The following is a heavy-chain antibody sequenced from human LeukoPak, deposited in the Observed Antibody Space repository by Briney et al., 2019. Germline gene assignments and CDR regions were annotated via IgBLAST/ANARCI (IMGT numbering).Heavy chain of an antibody. CDR2: ISSSRSYI. J-gene: IGHJ4*02. V-gene: IGHV3-21*01. CDR1: GFTFSSYS. D-gene: IGHD3-10*01. Sequence: GGSLRLSCAASGFTFSSYSMNWVRQAPGKGLEWVSSISSSRSYIYYADSLKGRFTISRDNAKNSLSLQMNSLRAEDTAVYYCARGHYYYFDYWGQGTLDTVSS. CDR3: ARGHYYYFDY.